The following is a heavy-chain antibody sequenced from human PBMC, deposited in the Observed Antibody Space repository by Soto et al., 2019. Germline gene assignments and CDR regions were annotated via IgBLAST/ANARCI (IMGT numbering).Heavy chain of an antibody. Sequence: ASAKFSCTASGYTFTNYDINWVRQAPGQGLEWMGWISTYTGNTNYAQKLQGRVTMTTDTSTSTAYMELRSLRSDDTAVYYCARGYYYGSGRPTPGGMDVWGQGTTVTVS. CDR1: GYTFTNYD. CDR2: ISTYTGNT. V-gene: IGHV1-18*01. D-gene: IGHD3-10*01. CDR3: ARGYYYGSGRPTPGGMDV. J-gene: IGHJ6*02.